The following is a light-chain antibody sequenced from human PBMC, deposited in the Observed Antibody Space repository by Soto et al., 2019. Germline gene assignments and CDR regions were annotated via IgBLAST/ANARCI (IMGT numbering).Light chain of an antibody. CDR1: QSINSW. J-gene: IGKJ4*01. CDR3: QQYNSYPLT. V-gene: IGKV1-5*03. CDR2: KAS. Sequence: DIQMTQSPSTLSASVGDRVTITCRASQSINSWLAWYQQIPGKAPKLLIYKASTLETGVTSRFTGSGSETEFTLTINSLQPDDFATYYCQQYNSYPLTFGGGTKVEIK.